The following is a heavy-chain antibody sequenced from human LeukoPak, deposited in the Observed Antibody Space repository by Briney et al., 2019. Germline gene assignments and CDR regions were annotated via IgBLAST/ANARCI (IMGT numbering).Heavy chain of an antibody. CDR2: INPSGGST. J-gene: IGHJ1*01. CDR1: GYTFTSYY. CDR3: ARDQIASSGWYAGYFQH. V-gene: IGHV1-46*01. Sequence: ASVKVSCKASGYTFTSYYMHWGRQAPGQGLESMGIINPSGGSTSYEQKFQDKVTMTRDTSTSTVYMELSSLRSEDTAVYYSARDQIASSGWYAGYFQHWGQGTLVTVSS. D-gene: IGHD6-19*01.